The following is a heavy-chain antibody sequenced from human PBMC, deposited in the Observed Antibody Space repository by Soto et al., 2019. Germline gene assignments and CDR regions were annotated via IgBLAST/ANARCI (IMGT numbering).Heavy chain of an antibody. CDR3: ARGLKGYYGSDY. CDR1: GFTFSSYW. J-gene: IGHJ4*02. V-gene: IGHV3-74*01. CDR2: ISTDGSST. Sequence: LRLSCAASGFTFSSYWMHWVRQGPGKGLVWVSRISTDGSSTNYADSVKGRFAISRDNAKSTVYLQMNSLRAEDTAVYYCARGLKGYYGSDYWGQGTLVTVSS. D-gene: IGHD3-10*01.